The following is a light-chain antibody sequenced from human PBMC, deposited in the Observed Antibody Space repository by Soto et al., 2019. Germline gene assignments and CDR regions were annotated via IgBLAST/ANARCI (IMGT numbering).Light chain of an antibody. V-gene: IGLV2-11*01. CDR3: CSFAGNYWL. Sequence: QSALTQPPSASGSPGQSVTISCTGTSSDVGYYPYVSWYQQHPGKAPKIIIYGVSNRPSGVPDRFSGSKSGNTASLTISGLQPEDEAEYHCCSFAGNYWLFGGGTKLTVL. CDR2: GVS. J-gene: IGLJ3*02. CDR1: SSDVGYYPY.